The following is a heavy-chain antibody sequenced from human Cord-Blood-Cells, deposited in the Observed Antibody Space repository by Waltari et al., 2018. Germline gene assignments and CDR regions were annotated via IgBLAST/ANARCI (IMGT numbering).Heavy chain of an antibody. CDR3: ARIYGSYYYYYGRHV. CDR1: GGSISTGSHY. J-gene: IGHJ6*02. Sequence: QVQLQEPGPGLVKPSQTLSLTCTDSGGSISTGSHYWSWIRQPAGKGLEWIGYIYTNGSSNYHPALKSRVTRSIDTSKHHFSLKRSSVTAADTAVYYCARIYGSYYYYYGRHVWAQETTVTVSS. D-gene: IGHD3-10*01. CDR2: IYTNGSS. V-gene: IGHV4-61*09.